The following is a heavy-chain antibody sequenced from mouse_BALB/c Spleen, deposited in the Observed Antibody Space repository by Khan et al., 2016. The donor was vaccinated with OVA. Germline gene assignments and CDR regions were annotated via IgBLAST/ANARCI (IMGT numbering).Heavy chain of an antibody. D-gene: IGHD2-10*01. CDR2: IYPGNDNT. Sequence: QVQLQQPGAELARPGASGKLSCKASGCTFTDYYINWVKQRTGQGLEWIGEIYPGNDNTYYNETFKGKATLTADKSSSTAYMQLSSLTSEDSAVYFCTSSSSPTIITWLPYWGQGTLVTVSA. CDR1: GCTFTDYY. V-gene: IGHV1-77*01. CDR3: TSSSSPTIITWLPY. J-gene: IGHJ3*01.